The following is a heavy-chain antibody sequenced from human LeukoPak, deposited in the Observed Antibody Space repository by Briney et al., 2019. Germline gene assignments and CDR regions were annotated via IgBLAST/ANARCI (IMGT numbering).Heavy chain of an antibody. J-gene: IGHJ6*02. CDR1: GFTFSDYW. V-gene: IGHV3-74*01. D-gene: IGHD2-15*01. Sequence: GGSLRLSCVASGFTFSDYWMHWVRQAPGKGLVWLSRINSEGSSVSYADSVKGRITISRDNAKNTLYLQMSSLREDDTAVYFCARAGWDLLPPYYYYGLDVWGQGPTVTVSS. CDR2: INSEGSSV. CDR3: ARAGWDLLPPYYYYGLDV.